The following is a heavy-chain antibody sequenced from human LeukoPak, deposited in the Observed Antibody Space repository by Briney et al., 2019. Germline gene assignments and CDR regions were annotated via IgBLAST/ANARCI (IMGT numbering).Heavy chain of an antibody. CDR3: ARGYYGSGSFFDY. J-gene: IGHJ4*02. CDR1: GGSISSYY. Sequence: PSETLSLTCTVSGGSISSYYWSWIRQPPGMGLEWIGYIYYSGTTNYNPSLKSRVTILVDRSKNQFSLKLSSVTAADTAVYYCARGYYGSGSFFDYWGQGTLVTVSS. D-gene: IGHD3-10*01. CDR2: IYYSGTT. V-gene: IGHV4-59*01.